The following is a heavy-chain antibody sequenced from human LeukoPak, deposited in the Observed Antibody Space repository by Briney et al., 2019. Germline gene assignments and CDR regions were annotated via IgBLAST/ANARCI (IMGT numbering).Heavy chain of an antibody. CDR3: AKLFGGVIVIPDSDFDY. CDR1: GSTFSSYA. J-gene: IGHJ4*02. D-gene: IGHD3-16*02. V-gene: IGHV3-23*01. CDR2: ISGSGGST. Sequence: GGSLRLSCAASGSTFSSYAMSWVRQAPGKGLEWVSAISGSGGSTYYADSVKGRFTISRDNSKNTLYLQMNSLRAEDTAVYYCAKLFGGVIVIPDSDFDYWGQGTLVTVSS.